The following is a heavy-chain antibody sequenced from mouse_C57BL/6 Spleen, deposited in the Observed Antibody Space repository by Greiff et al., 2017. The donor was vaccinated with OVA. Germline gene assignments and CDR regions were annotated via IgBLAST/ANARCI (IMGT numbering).Heavy chain of an antibody. J-gene: IGHJ3*01. CDR3: ARSSFYDPFAY. D-gene: IGHD2-12*01. Sequence: EVQLQQSVAELVRPGASVKLSCTASGFNINNTYMHWVKQRPEQGLEWIGRIDPANGNTKYAPKFQGKATITADTSSNTAYLQLSSLTSEDTAIYYCARSSFYDPFAYWGQGTLVTVSA. CDR2: IDPANGNT. V-gene: IGHV14-3*01. CDR1: GFNINNTY.